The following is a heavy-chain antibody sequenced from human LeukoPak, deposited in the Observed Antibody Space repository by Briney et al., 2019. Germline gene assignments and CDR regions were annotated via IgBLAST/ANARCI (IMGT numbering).Heavy chain of an antibody. V-gene: IGHV1-46*01. Sequence: ASVKVSCKASGYTFTSYYMHWVRQAPGQGLEWMGIINPSGGSTSYAQKFQGRVTTTRDTSTSTVYMELSSLRSEDTAVYYCARDTSVTGTPGYFDYWGQGTLVTVSS. CDR3: ARDTSVTGTPGYFDY. D-gene: IGHD1-20*01. CDR1: GYTFTSYY. J-gene: IGHJ4*02. CDR2: INPSGGST.